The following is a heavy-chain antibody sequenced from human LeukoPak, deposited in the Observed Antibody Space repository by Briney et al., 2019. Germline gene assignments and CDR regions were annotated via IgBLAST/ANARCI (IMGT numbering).Heavy chain of an antibody. J-gene: IGHJ4*02. V-gene: IGHV3-23*01. CDR3: AKPRAVEVNAFFDY. CDR1: GFTFSSYA. D-gene: IGHD5-24*01. Sequence: GGSLRLSCAASGFTFSSYAMRWVRQAPGKGLEWVSSVSGSGGSTYYADSVKGRFTISRDNSKNTLYLQKNSLRAEDTAIYYCAKPRAVEVNAFFDYWGQGTLVTVSS. CDR2: VSGSGGST.